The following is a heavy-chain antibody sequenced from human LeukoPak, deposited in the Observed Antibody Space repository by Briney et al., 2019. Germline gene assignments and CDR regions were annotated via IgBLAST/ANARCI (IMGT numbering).Heavy chain of an antibody. CDR2: ITKSGDQT. D-gene: IGHD6-13*01. V-gene: IGHV3-21*01. CDR3: ARDTDSRNWNGLFDH. CDR1: GITFSNSA. Sequence: GGSLRLSCVPSGITFSNSALSWVRQAPGKGLEWVSTITKSGDQTHYADSVKGRFTISRDNAKNSLFLQMSSLRAEDTAVYYCARDTDSRNWNGLFDHWGQGTLVTVSS. J-gene: IGHJ4*02.